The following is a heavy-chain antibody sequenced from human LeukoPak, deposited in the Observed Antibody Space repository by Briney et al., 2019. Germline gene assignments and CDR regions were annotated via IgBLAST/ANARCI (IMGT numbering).Heavy chain of an antibody. V-gene: IGHV3-48*01. Sequence: GGSLRLSRAASGFTFSSYSMNWVRQAPGKGLEWVSYISSSSSTIYYADSVKGRFTISRDNAKNSLYLQMNSLRAEDTAVYYCARPPRGDYNDYWGQGTLVTVSS. CDR3: ARPPRGDYNDY. CDR2: ISSSSSTI. CDR1: GFTFSSYS. J-gene: IGHJ4*02.